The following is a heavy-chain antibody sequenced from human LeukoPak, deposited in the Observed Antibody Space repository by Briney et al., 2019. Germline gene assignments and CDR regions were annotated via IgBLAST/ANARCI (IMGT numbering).Heavy chain of an antibody. D-gene: IGHD2-15*01. CDR2: IYSGGST. Sequence: GGSLRLSCAASGFTVSSNYMSWVRQAPGKGLEWVSVIYSGGSTYYADSVKGRFTISRDNSKNTLYLQMNSLRAEDTVVYYCAREDCSGGSCYSDYWGQGTLVTVSS. J-gene: IGHJ4*02. V-gene: IGHV3-66*01. CDR1: GFTVSSNY. CDR3: AREDCSGGSCYSDY.